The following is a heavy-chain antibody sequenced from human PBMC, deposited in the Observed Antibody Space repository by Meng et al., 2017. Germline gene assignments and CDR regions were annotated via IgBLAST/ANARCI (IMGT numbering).Heavy chain of an antibody. Sequence: GESLKISCAASGFTFSSYAMSWVRQAPGKGLEWVSAISGSGGSTYYADSVKGRFTISRDNAKNSLYLQMNSLRAEDTAVYYCARGSGGYWGQGTLVTVSS. CDR1: GFTFSSYA. CDR2: ISGSGGST. CDR3: ARGSGGY. J-gene: IGHJ4*02. V-gene: IGHV3-23*01. D-gene: IGHD2-15*01.